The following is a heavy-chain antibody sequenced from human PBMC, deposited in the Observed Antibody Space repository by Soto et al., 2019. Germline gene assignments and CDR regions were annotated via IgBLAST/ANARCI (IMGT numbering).Heavy chain of an antibody. Sequence: TFTNAWMHWVRQAPGKGLEWVGRIKSKTVGGTIDYSAPVKGRFTISRDDSQETLYLQMNTLQPEDTAVYLSFCDLPATSVDCYSPFDLWGHGTVVTVSS. CDR2: IKSKTVGGTI. CDR3: FCDLPATSVDCYSPFDL. D-gene: IGHD2-21*02. J-gene: IGHJ3*01. V-gene: IGHV3-15*07. CDR1: TFTNAW.